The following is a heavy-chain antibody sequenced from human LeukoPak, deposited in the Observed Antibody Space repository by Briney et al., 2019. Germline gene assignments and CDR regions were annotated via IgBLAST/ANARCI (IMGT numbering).Heavy chain of an antibody. J-gene: IGHJ4*02. D-gene: IGHD3-3*01. CDR3: ARGEYDFWSGYYPLYY. CDR2: ISSNGGST. Sequence: GGSLRLSCAASGFTFSSYAMHWVRQAPGKGLEYVAAISSNGGSTYYANSVKGRFTISRDNSKNTLYLQMGSLRAEDMAVYYCARGEYDFWSGYYPLYYWGQRTLVTVSS. V-gene: IGHV3-64*01. CDR1: GFTFSSYA.